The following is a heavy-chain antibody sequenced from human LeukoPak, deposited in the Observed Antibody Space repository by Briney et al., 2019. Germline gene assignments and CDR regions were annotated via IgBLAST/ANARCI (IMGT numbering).Heavy chain of an antibody. CDR1: GGSISSYY. D-gene: IGHD3-22*01. CDR3: ASYPRYYYDSSGYPYYFDY. CDR2: IYYSGST. V-gene: IGHV4-59*12. Sequence: SETLSLTCTVSGGSISSYYWSWIRQPPGKGLEWIGYIYYSGSTNYNPSLKSRVTISVDTSKNQFSLKLSSVTAADTAVYYCASYPRYYYDSSGYPYYFDYWGQGTLVTVSS. J-gene: IGHJ4*02.